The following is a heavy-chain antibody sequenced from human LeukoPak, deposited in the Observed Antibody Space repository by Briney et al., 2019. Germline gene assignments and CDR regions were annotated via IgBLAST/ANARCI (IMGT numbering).Heavy chain of an antibody. CDR1: GFTFNNYA. J-gene: IGHJ4*02. D-gene: IGHD3-10*01. V-gene: IGHV3-23*01. CDR3: AKSGPGSGTSGGDYFDY. CDR2: ISGSGSST. Sequence: GGSLRLSCAASGFTFNNYAMSWVRQAPGKGLEWVTAISGSGSSTDYADSVKGRFTISRDNSKNTLYLQMNSLRAEDTAVYYCAKSGPGSGTSGGDYFDYWGQGTLVTVSS.